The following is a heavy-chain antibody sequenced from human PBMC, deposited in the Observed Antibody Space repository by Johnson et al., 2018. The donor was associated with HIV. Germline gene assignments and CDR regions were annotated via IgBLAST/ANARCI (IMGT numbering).Heavy chain of an antibody. D-gene: IGHD6-13*01. CDR1: GFPFSNYG. J-gene: IGHJ3*02. V-gene: IGHV3-33*01. Sequence: QVQLVESGGGVVQPGGSLRLSCAASGFPFSNYGMHWVRQAPGKGLEWVAVIWYDGSKNHSADSVKGRFTISRDNSKNILYLQMNTLRAEDTAVYYCARDPAAAALRAFDIWGQGTMVTVSS. CDR3: ARDPAAAALRAFDI. CDR2: IWYDGSKN.